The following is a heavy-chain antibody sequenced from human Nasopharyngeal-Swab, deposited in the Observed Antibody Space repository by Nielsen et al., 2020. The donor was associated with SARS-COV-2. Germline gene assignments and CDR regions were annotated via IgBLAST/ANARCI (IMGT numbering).Heavy chain of an antibody. Sequence: GESLKISCTGSGFGFFDNPMSWFGQAPGQGLEWLGFIRSKAYGGTTEYAASVKGRFTISRDDSTNIAYLQLNSLKTEDTAVYYCTRGGASAKYCFDYWGQGTLVTVSS. J-gene: IGHJ4*02. CDR3: TRGGASAKYCFDY. CDR1: GFGFFDNP. CDR2: IRSKAYGGTT. D-gene: IGHD6-13*01. V-gene: IGHV3-49*03.